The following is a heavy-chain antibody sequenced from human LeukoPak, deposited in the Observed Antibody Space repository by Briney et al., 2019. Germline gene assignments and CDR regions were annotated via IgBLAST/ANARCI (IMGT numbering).Heavy chain of an antibody. V-gene: IGHV3-23*01. CDR2: ISGSGGST. D-gene: IGHD3-3*01. CDR3: AKLKTIFGVVIDY. CDR1: GFTFSSYA. Sequence: PGGSLRLSCAASGFTFSSYAMSWVRQAPGKGLEWVSAISGSGGSTYYADSVKGRFTISRDHSKNTLYLQMTSLRAEDTAVYYCAKLKTIFGVVIDYWGQGTLVTVSS. J-gene: IGHJ4*02.